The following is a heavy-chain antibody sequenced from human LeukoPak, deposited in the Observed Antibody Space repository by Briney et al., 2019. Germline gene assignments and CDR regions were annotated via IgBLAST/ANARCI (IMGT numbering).Heavy chain of an antibody. CDR2: INGDGSST. CDR1: GFTFSTYW. CDR3: ARVGEQQPGDWFDP. J-gene: IGHJ5*02. Sequence: GGSLRLSCAASGFTFSTYWMHWVRQAPGKGLAWVSRINGDGSSTSYADSVKGRFTISRDNAKNTLYLQMNSLRAEDMAIYYCARVGEQQPGDWFDPWGQGILVTVSS. D-gene: IGHD6-13*01. V-gene: IGHV3-74*01.